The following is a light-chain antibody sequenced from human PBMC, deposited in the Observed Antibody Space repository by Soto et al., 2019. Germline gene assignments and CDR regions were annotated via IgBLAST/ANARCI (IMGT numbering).Light chain of an antibody. V-gene: IGLV2-14*01. CDR3: SSYTTTSTPDV. J-gene: IGLJ1*01. CDR1: SSDVGGYNF. CDR2: EVT. Sequence: QAVVTQPASVSGSPGQSITISCTGTSSDVGGYNFVSWYQQHPGKAPKLMIYEVTKRPSGVSDRFSGSKSGNTASLTISGLQAEDEADYYCSSYTTTSTPDVFGTGTKLTVL.